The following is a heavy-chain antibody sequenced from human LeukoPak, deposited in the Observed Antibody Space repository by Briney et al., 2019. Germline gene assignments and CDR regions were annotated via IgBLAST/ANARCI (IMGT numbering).Heavy chain of an antibody. CDR3: ARSPNYKGYFDY. CDR2: ISSSSSYI. J-gene: IGHJ4*02. Sequence: GGSLRLSCAASGFTFSSYSMNWARQAPGKGLEWVSSISSSSSYIYYADSVMGRFTISRDNAKNSLYLQMNSLRAEDTAVYYCARSPNYKGYFDYWGQGTLVTVSS. D-gene: IGHD3-10*01. V-gene: IGHV3-21*01. CDR1: GFTFSSYS.